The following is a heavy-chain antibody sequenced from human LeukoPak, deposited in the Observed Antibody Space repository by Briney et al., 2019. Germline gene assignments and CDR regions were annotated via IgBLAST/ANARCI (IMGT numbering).Heavy chain of an antibody. CDR1: GYTFTSYY. CDR3: AREPANSSSPPVAPDY. CDR2: INPNSGGT. Sequence: ASVKVSCKASGYTFTSYYMHWVRQPPGQGLEWMGWINPNSGGTNYAQKFQGRVTMTRDTSISKAYMKLSRLRSDDTAVYYCAREPANSSSPPVAPDYWGQGTLVTVSS. J-gene: IGHJ4*02. D-gene: IGHD6-13*01. V-gene: IGHV1-2*02.